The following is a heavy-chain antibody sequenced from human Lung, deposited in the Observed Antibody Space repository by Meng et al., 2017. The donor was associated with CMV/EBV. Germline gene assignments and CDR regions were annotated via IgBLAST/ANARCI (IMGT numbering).Heavy chain of an antibody. D-gene: IGHD4-11*01. V-gene: IGHV3-30*04. CDR3: ARDDYSNYPVDH. Sequence: GDSGFSFSYYSMHWVRQAPGKGLEWVTVISYDGGNKYYADAVKGRFTISRDNSKNTLYLQMNSLRAEDTAVYYCARDDYSNYPVDHWGQGTLVTVSS. CDR1: GFSFSYYS. CDR2: ISYDGGNK. J-gene: IGHJ5*02.